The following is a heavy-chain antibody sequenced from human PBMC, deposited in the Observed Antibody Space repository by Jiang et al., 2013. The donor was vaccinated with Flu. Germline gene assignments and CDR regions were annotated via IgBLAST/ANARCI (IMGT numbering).Heavy chain of an antibody. Sequence: GPGLVKPSETLSLTCNWSGATTAHYYWSWIRQSPGKALEWIGFIYAGGDTKYNPSLKSRVTMSVDTSRDQLSLKLTSVTAADTAVYFCARGYSYNLDGNYGGFDYWGQGTRVTVSS. D-gene: IGHD4-23*01. V-gene: IGHV4-59*01. CDR2: IYAGGDT. CDR1: GATTAHYY. CDR3: ARGYSYNLDGNYGGFDY. J-gene: IGHJ4*02.